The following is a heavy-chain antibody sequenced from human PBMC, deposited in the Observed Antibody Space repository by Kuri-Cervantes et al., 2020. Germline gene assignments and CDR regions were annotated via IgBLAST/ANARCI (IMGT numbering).Heavy chain of an antibody. CDR1: GFTFSSYA. J-gene: IGHJ4*02. CDR2: INHSGST. D-gene: IGHD1-26*01. CDR3: ARGQGGHFDY. Sequence: GSLRLSCAASGFTFSSYAMSWVRQAPGKGLEWIGEINHSGSTNYNPSLKSRVTISVDTSKNQFSLKLSSVTAADTAVYYCARGQGGHFDYWGQGTLVTVSS. V-gene: IGHV4-34*01.